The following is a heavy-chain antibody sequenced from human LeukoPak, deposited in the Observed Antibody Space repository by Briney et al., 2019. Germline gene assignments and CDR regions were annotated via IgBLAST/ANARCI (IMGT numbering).Heavy chain of an antibody. CDR3: AKGYRVATVTYCFDY. V-gene: IGHV3-23*01. J-gene: IGHJ4*02. CDR1: GFTFSNYA. D-gene: IGHD4-17*01. Sequence: GGSLRLSCAASGFTFSNYAMFWVRQAPGKGLEWVSTITTSGINTYYADSVKGRFTISRDNSKNTLYLQMDSLRDEDTALYYCAKGYRVATVTYCFDYGGQGTLVTVSS. CDR2: ITTSGINT.